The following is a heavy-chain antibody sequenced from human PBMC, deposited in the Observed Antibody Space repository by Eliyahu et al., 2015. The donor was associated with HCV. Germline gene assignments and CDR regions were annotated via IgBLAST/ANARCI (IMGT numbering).Heavy chain of an antibody. V-gene: IGHV3-30*18. CDR1: XFSFSXYD. CDR3: AKDSVIAAGGPPYYFYALDV. D-gene: IGHD6-13*01. CDR2: TSNDGSXR. J-gene: IGHJ6*02. Sequence: QVQLVESGGGVVQPGRSLRLSCAASXFSFSXYDXXWVRQAPGRGLEWVAVTSNDGSXRFYGDSVKGRFTISRDNSRNTLYLQMSSLRVEDTALYYCAKDSVIAAGGPPYYFYALDVWGQGTTVTVSS.